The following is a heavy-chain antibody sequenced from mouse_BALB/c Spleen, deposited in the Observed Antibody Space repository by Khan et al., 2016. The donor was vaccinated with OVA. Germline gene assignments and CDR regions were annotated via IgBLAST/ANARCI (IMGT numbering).Heavy chain of an antibody. Sequence: QVQLQQSGAELAKPGASVKMSCKASGYTFINYWILWVKQRPGQGLEWIGYINPSTGYTEYNQNFKDKATLTADKSSSTAYMQLSSLTSEDSAVYYCARRSLRWDFDYGGQGTTLTFSS. J-gene: IGHJ2*01. CDR2: INPSTGYT. V-gene: IGHV1-7*01. CDR3: ARRSLRWDFDY. CDR1: GYTFINYW. D-gene: IGHD1-1*01.